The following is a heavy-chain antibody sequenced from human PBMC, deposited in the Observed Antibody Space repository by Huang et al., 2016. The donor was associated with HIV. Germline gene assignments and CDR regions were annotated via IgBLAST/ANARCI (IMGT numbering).Heavy chain of an antibody. V-gene: IGHV4-34*01. J-gene: IGHJ6*03. CDR1: GCSFSGYY. Sequence: QVQLQQWGAGLLRPSETLSLTCAVYGCSFSGYYGTLIRQPPGKGLEWIGEINHSESTNYNPSLNSRVTISADTSRNQFSLTLTSVTAADTTVYYCARGQGGYYYYYMDVWGKGTTVTVSS. CDR2: INHSEST. CDR3: ARGQGGYYYYYMDV.